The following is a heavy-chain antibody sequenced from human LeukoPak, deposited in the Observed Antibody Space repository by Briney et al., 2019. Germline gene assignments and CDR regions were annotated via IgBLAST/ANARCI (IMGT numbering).Heavy chain of an antibody. V-gene: IGHV3-15*01. CDR2: IKSKTDGGTT. Sequence: PGGSLRLSCAASGLTFSNAWMSWVRQAPGKGLEWVGRIKSKTDGGTTDYAAPVKGRFTISRDDSKNTLYLQMNSLKTEDTAVYYCTSLLQQLDNFDYWGQGTLVTVSS. D-gene: IGHD6-13*01. CDR3: TSLLQQLDNFDY. CDR1: GLTFSNAW. J-gene: IGHJ4*02.